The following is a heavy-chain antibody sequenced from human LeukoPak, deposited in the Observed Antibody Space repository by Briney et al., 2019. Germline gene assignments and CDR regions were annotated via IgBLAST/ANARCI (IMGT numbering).Heavy chain of an antibody. CDR3: ARDLTSLYRSIFDY. CDR2: IYTSGST. J-gene: IGHJ4*02. V-gene: IGHV4-4*07. CDR1: GGSISRYY. D-gene: IGHD5-12*01. Sequence: SETLSLTCTVSGGSISRYYWSWIRQPAGKGLEWIGRIYTSGSTNYNPSLKSRVTMSVDTSKNQFSLKLSSVTAADTAVYYCARDLTSLYRSIFDYWGQGTLVTVSS.